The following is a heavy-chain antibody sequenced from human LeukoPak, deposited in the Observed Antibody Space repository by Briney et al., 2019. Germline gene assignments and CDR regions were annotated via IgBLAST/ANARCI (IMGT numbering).Heavy chain of an antibody. V-gene: IGHV3-21*01. D-gene: IGHD6-13*01. CDR2: ISSSSSYI. J-gene: IGHJ5*02. CDR1: GFTFSSYS. CDR3: ARGGSGSWWGPFDP. Sequence: GGSLRLSCAASGFTFSSYSMNWVRQAPGKELEWVSSISSSSSYIYYADSVKGRFTISRDNAKNSLYLQMNSLRAEDTAVYYCARGGSGSWWGPFDPWGQGTLVTVSS.